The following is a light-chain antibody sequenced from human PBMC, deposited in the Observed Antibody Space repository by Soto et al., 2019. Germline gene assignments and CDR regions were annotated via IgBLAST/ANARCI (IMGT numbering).Light chain of an antibody. J-gene: IGKJ4*01. V-gene: IGKV1-39*01. CDR3: QQRYSTPFT. CDR2: AAS. CDR1: QSISSY. Sequence: DIQMTQSPSSLSASVGDRVTITCRASQSISSYLNWYQQKPGKAPKLLIYAASSLQSGVPSRFSGSGSGTDFTLTISSLQPADFAPYYCQQRYSTPFTFGGRTKVAIK.